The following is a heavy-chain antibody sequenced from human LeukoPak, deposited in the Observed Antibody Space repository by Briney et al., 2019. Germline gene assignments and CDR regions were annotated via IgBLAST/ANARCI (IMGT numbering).Heavy chain of an antibody. V-gene: IGHV4-59*07. CDR1: GGSIRSYY. Sequence: PSDTLSLTCTVSGGSIRSYYWSWIRQPPGKGLEWIGYIYYSGRTNYNPSLKSRVTMSVDTSKNQFSLKLTSVTAADTAVYYCARYQTPIAAAGSRYAFDIWGQGTMVTVSS. CDR2: IYYSGRT. CDR3: ARYQTPIAAAGSRYAFDI. D-gene: IGHD6-13*01. J-gene: IGHJ3*02.